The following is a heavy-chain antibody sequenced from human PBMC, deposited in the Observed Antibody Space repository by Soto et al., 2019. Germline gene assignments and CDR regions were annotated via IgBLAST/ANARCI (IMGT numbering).Heavy chain of an antibody. CDR2: IYTSGST. J-gene: IGHJ6*02. CDR3: ARDALYCSSTSCYSYYYYGMDV. CDR1: GGSISSYY. Sequence: SETLSLTCTVSGGSISSYYWSWIRQPAGKGLEWIGRIYTSGSTNYNPSLKSRVTMSVDTSKNQFSLKLSSVTAADTAVYYCARDALYCSSTSCYSYYYYGMDVWGQGTTVTVSS. D-gene: IGHD2-2*02. V-gene: IGHV4-4*07.